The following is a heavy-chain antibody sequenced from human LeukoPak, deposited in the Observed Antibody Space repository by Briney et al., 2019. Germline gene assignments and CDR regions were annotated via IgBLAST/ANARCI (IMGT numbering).Heavy chain of an antibody. V-gene: IGHV1-46*01. CDR1: GYTFTSYY. J-gene: IGHJ5*02. CDR3: AKCRVSSSGSADH. Sequence: ASVKVSCKASGYTFTSYYIQWVRQAPGQGLEWMGKINPSSGSTTYAQKFQGRVTMTRDTSTSTVYMELSSLRSEDTAVYYCAKCRVSSSGSADHWGQGTLVTVSS. CDR2: INPSSGST. D-gene: IGHD6-19*01.